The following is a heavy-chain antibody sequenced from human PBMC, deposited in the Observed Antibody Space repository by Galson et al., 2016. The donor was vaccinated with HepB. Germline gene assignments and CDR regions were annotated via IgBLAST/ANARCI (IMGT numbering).Heavy chain of an antibody. Sequence: SETLSLTCIVSGDSISSGPYHWGWIRQSPGMGLEWIGSFYYRGNTFYNPYLLSRVTISVDTVKNQFSLNLNSVTAADAAVYFCARDRRPHSRGRPGSEYSYDFGLEVWGQGTPVSVSS. CDR1: GDSISSGPYH. V-gene: IGHV4-39*07. CDR3: ARDRRPHSRGRPGSEYSYDFGLEV. D-gene: IGHD6-19*01. CDR2: FYYRGNT. J-gene: IGHJ6*02.